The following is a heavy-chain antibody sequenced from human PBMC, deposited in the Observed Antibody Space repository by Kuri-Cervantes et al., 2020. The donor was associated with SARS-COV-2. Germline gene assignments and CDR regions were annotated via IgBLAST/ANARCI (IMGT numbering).Heavy chain of an antibody. D-gene: IGHD3-9*01. Sequence: SETLSLTCAVYGGSFSGYYWSWIRQPPGKGLEWIGKINHSGSTNYNPSLKSRVTISVDTSKNQFSLKLSSVTAADTAVYYCARVSYDILTGYYLSPTFDYWGQGTLVTVSS. CDR3: ARVSYDILTGYYLSPTFDY. V-gene: IGHV4-34*01. CDR1: GGSFSGYY. J-gene: IGHJ4*02. CDR2: INHSGST.